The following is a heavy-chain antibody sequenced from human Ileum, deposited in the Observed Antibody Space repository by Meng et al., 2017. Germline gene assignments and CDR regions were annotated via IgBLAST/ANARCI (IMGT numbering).Heavy chain of an antibody. D-gene: IGHD2-2*01. CDR1: GYDFIDSY. J-gene: IGHJ4*02. CDR2: INPKNGET. V-gene: IGHV1-2*02. CDR3: VRDVTRGGY. Sequence: QVQLVEFGAAVEKPGASVKVFWKPSGYDFIDSYMPWVRQAPGQGLEWMGWINPKNGETRYVQKLRGRVTMSSDTSISTAYMELSSLTSDDTAVYYCVRDVTRGGYWGQGTLVTVSS.